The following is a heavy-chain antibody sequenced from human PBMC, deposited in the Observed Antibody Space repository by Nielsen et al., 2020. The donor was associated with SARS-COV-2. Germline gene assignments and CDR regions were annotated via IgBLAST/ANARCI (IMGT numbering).Heavy chain of an antibody. D-gene: IGHD6-13*01. V-gene: IGHV3-30*04. CDR1: GFTFSSYA. CDR3: ARDPTAASAEYFQH. CDR2: ISYDGSNK. J-gene: IGHJ1*01. Sequence: GESLKISCAASGFTFSSYAMHWVRQAPGKGLEWVAVISYDGSNKYYADSVKGRFTISRDNSKNTLYLQMNSLRAEDTAVYYCARDPTAASAEYFQHWGQGTLVTVSS.